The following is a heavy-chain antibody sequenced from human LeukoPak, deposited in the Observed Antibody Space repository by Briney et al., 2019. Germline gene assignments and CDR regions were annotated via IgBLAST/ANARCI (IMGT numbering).Heavy chain of an antibody. V-gene: IGHV3-21*01. J-gene: IGHJ4*02. D-gene: IGHD4-23*01. Sequence: GGSLRLSCAASGFTFSSYSMNWVRQAPGKGLEWVSSISSSSSYIYYADSVKGRFTISRDNAKNSLYLQMNSLRAEDTAVYYCARMHYNGNSVGLFDYWGQGTLVTVSS. CDR3: ARMHYNGNSVGLFDY. CDR2: ISSSSSYI. CDR1: GFTFSSYS.